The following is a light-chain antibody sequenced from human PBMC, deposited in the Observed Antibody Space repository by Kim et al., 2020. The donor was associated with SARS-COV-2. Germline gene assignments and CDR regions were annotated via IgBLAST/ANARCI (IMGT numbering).Light chain of an antibody. Sequence: ASVGDRVTITCRASQAISTALAWYQQKPGKPPKILIYDASTLKSGVPSRFSGSGSGTDFTLTISSLQPEDFATYFCQQFNDYPLTFGGGTQVDIQ. CDR3: QQFNDYPLT. CDR2: DAS. CDR1: QAISTA. J-gene: IGKJ4*01. V-gene: IGKV1D-13*01.